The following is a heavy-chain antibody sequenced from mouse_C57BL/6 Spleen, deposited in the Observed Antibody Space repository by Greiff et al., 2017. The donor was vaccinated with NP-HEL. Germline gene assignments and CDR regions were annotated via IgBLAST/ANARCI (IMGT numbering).Heavy chain of an antibody. CDR1: GFSLTSYG. V-gene: IGHV2-5*01. CDR3: AKNVADYDGGYFDV. J-gene: IGHJ1*03. CDR2: IWSGGST. Sequence: VKLVESGPGLVQPSQSLSITCTVSGFSLTSYGVHWVRQSPGKGLEWLGVIWSGGSTDYNSAFMSRLSITKDNSKSQVFFKMNSLQANDTAIYYCAKNVADYDGGYFDVWGTGTTVTVSS. D-gene: IGHD2-4*01.